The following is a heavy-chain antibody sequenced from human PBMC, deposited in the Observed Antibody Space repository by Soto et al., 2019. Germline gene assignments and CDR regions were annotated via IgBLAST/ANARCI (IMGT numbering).Heavy chain of an antibody. D-gene: IGHD3-10*01. J-gene: IGHJ4*02. CDR3: AKDLVGDRLWFGQFAHFDY. V-gene: IGHV3-23*01. CDR2: ISGSGDTS. CDR1: GFTFSSYA. Sequence: EVHLLESGGGLVQPGGSLRLSCAASGFTFSSYAMSWVRQAAGKGLEWVFSISGSGDTSYYADSVKGRFTISRDNSKNTLFLQMNSLRAEDSAVYYCAKDLVGDRLWFGQFAHFDYWGQGTLVTVSS.